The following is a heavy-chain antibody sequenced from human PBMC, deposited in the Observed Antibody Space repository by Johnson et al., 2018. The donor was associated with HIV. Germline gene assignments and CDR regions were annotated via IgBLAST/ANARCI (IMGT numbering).Heavy chain of an antibody. CDR3: ARDGTETGPDDAFDM. D-gene: IGHD1-1*01. CDR1: GFTFSSYA. CDR2: IRSDGSNK. V-gene: IGHV3-30*02. Sequence: QVLLVESGGGVVQPGRSLRLSCAASGFTFSSYAMHWVRQAPGKGLEWVAFIRSDGSNKYYVDSVKGRFTISRDNSKNTLYLQMNSLGAEDTAMYYCARDGTETGPDDAFDMWGQGTLVTVSS. J-gene: IGHJ3*02.